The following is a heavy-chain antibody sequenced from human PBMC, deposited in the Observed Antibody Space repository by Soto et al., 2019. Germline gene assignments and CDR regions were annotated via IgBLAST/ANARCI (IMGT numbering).Heavy chain of an antibody. CDR1: GFIFSAYW. Sequence: VSLLLSCAASGFIFSAYWMSWVRQAAGKGLEWVANIHGDGGKIYYVDSVKGRFTISRDNAKRSLYLQMNSLRAEDTAVYYCARDFYGGYTYGPGDYWGQGALVTVSS. J-gene: IGHJ4*02. V-gene: IGHV3-7*01. CDR2: IHGDGGKI. D-gene: IGHD5-18*01. CDR3: ARDFYGGYTYGPGDY.